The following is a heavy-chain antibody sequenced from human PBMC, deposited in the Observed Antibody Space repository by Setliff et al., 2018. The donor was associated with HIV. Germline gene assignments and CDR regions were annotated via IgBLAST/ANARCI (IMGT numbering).Heavy chain of an antibody. CDR2: IDYSGNT. CDR1: GGSLSSTTYY. CDR3: ERSGPVWFGEPPYYFDS. V-gene: IGHV4-39*07. Sequence: PSETLSLTCTVSGGSLSSTTYYWGWIHQPPGKGLEWIGIIDYSGNTYYNPSLKSRITISVDTSKNQFSLKLSSVTAADTAVYYCERSGPVWFGEPPYYFDSWGLGTLVTVSS. D-gene: IGHD3-10*01. J-gene: IGHJ4*02.